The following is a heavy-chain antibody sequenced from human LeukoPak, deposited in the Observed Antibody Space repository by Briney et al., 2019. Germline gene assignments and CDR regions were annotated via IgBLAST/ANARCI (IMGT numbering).Heavy chain of an antibody. CDR3: ARVAIRPWGAVDY. D-gene: IGHD1-26*01. V-gene: IGHV4-61*02. Sequence: SQTLSLTCTVSGGSISSGSYYWSWIRQPAGKGLEWIGRIYTSGSTNYNPSLKSRVTISVDTSKNQFPLKMNSVTAADTAVYYCARVAIRPWGAVDYWGQGTLVTVSS. CDR2: IYTSGST. J-gene: IGHJ4*02. CDR1: GGSISSGSYY.